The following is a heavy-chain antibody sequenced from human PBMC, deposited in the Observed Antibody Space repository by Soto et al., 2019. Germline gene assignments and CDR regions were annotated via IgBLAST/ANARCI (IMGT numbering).Heavy chain of an antibody. CDR1: GGSISSYY. CDR3: ARDAGGLIAAALALDY. D-gene: IGHD6-13*01. CDR2: IYTSGST. J-gene: IGHJ4*02. Sequence: PSEPLSLTCTGSGGSISSYYWSWIRQPAGKGLEWIGRIYTSGSTNYNPSLKSRVTMSVATSKNQFSMKLSSVTAADTAVYYCARDAGGLIAAALALDYWGQGTLVTVSS. V-gene: IGHV4-4*07.